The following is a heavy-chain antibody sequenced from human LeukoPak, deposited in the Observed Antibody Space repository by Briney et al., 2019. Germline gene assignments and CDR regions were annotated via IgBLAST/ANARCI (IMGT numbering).Heavy chain of an antibody. CDR3: ARAAVAGPSDV. Sequence: GGSLSLSCAASGFTFSSYSMSWVPQAPGKGLEWVAKIKTDGSEQYYVDSLRGRFTISRDNAKNSLFLKMNSLRAEDTAGYYCARAAVAGPSDVWGQGTTVTVSS. CDR1: GFTFSSYS. D-gene: IGHD6-19*01. CDR2: IKTDGSEQ. J-gene: IGHJ6*02. V-gene: IGHV3-7*04.